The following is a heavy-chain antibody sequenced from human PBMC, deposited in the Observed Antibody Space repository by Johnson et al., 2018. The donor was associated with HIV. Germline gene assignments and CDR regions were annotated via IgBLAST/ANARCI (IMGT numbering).Heavy chain of an antibody. CDR2: ISYDGSNK. Sequence: VQMVESGGGVVQPGRSLRLSCAASGFTFSSYAMHWVRQAPGKGLEWVAVISYDGSNKYNVHFTKGRFTISRDNSKDILYLQMNSLRPEDTAVYFCAKGVENFSYVWNDAFDIWGQGTIVTVSS. D-gene: IGHD3-16*01. J-gene: IGHJ3*02. CDR1: GFTFSSYA. V-gene: IGHV3-30-3*01. CDR3: AKGVENFSYVWNDAFDI.